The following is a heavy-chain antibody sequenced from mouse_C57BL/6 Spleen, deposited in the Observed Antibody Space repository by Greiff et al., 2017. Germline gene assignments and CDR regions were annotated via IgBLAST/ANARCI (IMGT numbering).Heavy chain of an antibody. CDR3: ARFLNSLYAMDY. V-gene: IGHV1-53*01. D-gene: IGHD1-3*01. CDR2: INPSNGGT. Sequence: QVQLQQSGTELVKPGASVKLSCKASGYTFTSYWMHWVKQRPGQGLEWIGNINPSNGGTNYNEKFKSKATLTVDKSSSTAYMQLSSLTSEDSAVYYCARFLNSLYAMDYWGQGTSVTVSS. CDR1: GYTFTSYW. J-gene: IGHJ4*01.